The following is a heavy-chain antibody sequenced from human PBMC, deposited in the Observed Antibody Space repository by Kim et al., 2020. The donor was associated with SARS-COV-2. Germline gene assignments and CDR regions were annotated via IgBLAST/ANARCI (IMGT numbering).Heavy chain of an antibody. J-gene: IGHJ4*02. Sequence: YYADTVKGRFAISKDTAKNTQYLQMNSLRAEDTAVYYCARACTTGYRFDYWGQGTLFTVSS. V-gene: IGHV3-30*09. D-gene: IGHD6-25*01. CDR3: ARACTTGYRFDY.